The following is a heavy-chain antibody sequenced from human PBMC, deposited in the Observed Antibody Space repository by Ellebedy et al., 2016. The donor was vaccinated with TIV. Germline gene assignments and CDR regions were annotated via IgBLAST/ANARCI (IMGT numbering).Heavy chain of an antibody. CDR3: ARQGEAPLDY. V-gene: IGHV5-51*01. CDR2: IYPDESDT. CDR1: GYSFTNYW. J-gene: IGHJ4*02. Sequence: GESLKISCKGSGYSFTNYWIGWVRQMPGKGLEWMGIIYPDESDTRFGPSFQGQVTISADKSISTAYLQWSSLKASDTAMYYCARQGEAPLDYWGQGTLVTVSS.